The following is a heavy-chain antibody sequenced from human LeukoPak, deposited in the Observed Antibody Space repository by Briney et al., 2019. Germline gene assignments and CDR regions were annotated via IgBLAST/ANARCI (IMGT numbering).Heavy chain of an antibody. CDR1: GYSFTSYW. D-gene: IGHD1-26*01. CDR3: ARQEGWEPQFDAFDI. Sequence: GESLKISCKGSGYSFTSYWIGWVRQMPGKGLEWMGIIYPGDSDTRYSPSFQGQVTISADKPISTAYLQWSSLKASDTAMYYCARQEGWEPQFDAFDIWGQGTMVTVSS. J-gene: IGHJ3*02. V-gene: IGHV5-51*01. CDR2: IYPGDSDT.